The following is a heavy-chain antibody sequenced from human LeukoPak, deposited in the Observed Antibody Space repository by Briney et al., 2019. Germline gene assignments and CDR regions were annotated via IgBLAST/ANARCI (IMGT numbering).Heavy chain of an antibody. CDR1: GYPFTGYW. D-gene: IGHD4-23*01. J-gene: IGHJ4*02. CDR3: ARGRGATVITNFDY. V-gene: IGHV5-51*01. CDR2: ISPGDSDT. Sequence: GESLQISCKSSGYPFTGYWIGWVRQMPGKGLEWMGIISPGDSDTRYSPSFQGQVTMSADKSINTAYLQWGSLKASDTAMYYCARGRGATVITNFDYWGQGTLVTVSS.